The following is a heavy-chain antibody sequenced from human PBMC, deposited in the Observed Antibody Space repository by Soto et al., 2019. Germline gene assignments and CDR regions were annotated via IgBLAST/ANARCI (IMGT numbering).Heavy chain of an antibody. J-gene: IGHJ6*02. CDR3: ASSPRGYCSSTSCRELGNYSGMDV. Sequence: PGESLKISCKGSGYSFTSYWTSWVRQMPGKGLEWMGRIDPSDSYTNYSPSFQGHVTISADKSISTAYLQWSSLKASDTAMYYCASSPRGYCSSTSCRELGNYSGMDVWGQGTTVTVSS. CDR1: GYSFTSYW. D-gene: IGHD2-2*01. V-gene: IGHV5-10-1*01. CDR2: IDPSDSYT.